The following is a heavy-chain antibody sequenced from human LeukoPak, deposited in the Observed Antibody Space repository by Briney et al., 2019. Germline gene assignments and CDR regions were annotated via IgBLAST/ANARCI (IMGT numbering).Heavy chain of an antibody. V-gene: IGHV1-18*01. D-gene: IGHD2-15*01. CDR3: ARVYCSGGSCYYGPYFDY. CDR2: ISAYNGNT. Sequence: ASVKVSCKASGYTFTSYGISWVRQAPGQGLEWMGWISAYNGNTNYAQKLQGRVTMTTDTSTSTAYMGLRSLRSDDTAVYYCARVYCSGGSCYYGPYFDYWGQGTLVTDSS. J-gene: IGHJ4*02. CDR1: GYTFTSYG.